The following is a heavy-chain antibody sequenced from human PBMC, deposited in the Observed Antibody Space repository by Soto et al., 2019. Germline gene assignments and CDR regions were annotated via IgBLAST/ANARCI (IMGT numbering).Heavy chain of an antibody. CDR1: GYTFTRYH. J-gene: IGHJ3*02. D-gene: IGHD4-17*01. V-gene: IGHV1-2*04. Sequence: GASVKVSCKASGYTFTRYHMHWVRQAPGQGLEWMGWINPNSGGTNYALKFQGWVTMTRYTSISTAYMEQSRLRSYDTAVYYCAIDDGEKRAFDIWGQGTMVTVS. CDR2: INPNSGGT. CDR3: AIDDGEKRAFDI.